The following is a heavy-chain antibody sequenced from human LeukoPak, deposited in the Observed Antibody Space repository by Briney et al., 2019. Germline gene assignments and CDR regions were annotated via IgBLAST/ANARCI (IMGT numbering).Heavy chain of an antibody. CDR3: ARDGSSFAGVIDRYFDF. CDR1: GFTVSSNY. V-gene: IGHV3-53*01. D-gene: IGHD6-6*01. J-gene: IGHJ4*02. CDR2: IYSGGST. Sequence: GGSPRLSCAVSGFTVSSNYMSWVRQAPGKGLEWVSVIYSGGSTYYADYVKGRFTISRDDSKNTLYLQMNSLRAEDTAVYYCARDGSSFAGVIDRYFDFWGQGTLVTVSS.